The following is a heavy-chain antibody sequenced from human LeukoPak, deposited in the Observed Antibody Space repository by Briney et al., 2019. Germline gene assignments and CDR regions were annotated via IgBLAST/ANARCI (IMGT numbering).Heavy chain of an antibody. D-gene: IGHD2-2*02. J-gene: IGHJ4*02. Sequence: GGTLRLSCAAPGFTFSSHGMNWVRQAPGKGLEWVSGISPSGGRPYSADSVKGRFTISRDNTKNTLYLQMNSLRADDTAVYYCAKASRRHCGSTVCYTLDYWGQGTLVTVS. CDR1: GFTFSSHG. CDR3: AKASRRHCGSTVCYTLDY. CDR2: ISPSGGRP. V-gene: IGHV3-23*01.